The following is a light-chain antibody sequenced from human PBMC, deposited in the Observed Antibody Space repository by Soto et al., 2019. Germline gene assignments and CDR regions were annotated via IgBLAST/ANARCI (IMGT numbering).Light chain of an antibody. J-gene: IGKJ1*01. CDR2: DVS. V-gene: IGKV3-11*01. Sequence: EIVLTQSPATLSLSPGERATLSCRASQSVRSNLAWYQHKPGQAPRLLIYDVSNRATGIPGRFSGSGFGTDFTLTISKVEPEDFAVYYCQQRDNWPWPFGQGAKVEIK. CDR3: QQRDNWPWP. CDR1: QSVRSN.